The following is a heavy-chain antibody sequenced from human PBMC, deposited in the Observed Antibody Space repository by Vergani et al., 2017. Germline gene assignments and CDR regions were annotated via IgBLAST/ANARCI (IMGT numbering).Heavy chain of an antibody. CDR1: GFTFSSYA. CDR2: ISGSGGST. CDR3: AKTXTVTYSSSWYAGDDAFDI. J-gene: IGHJ3*02. V-gene: IGHV3-23*01. Sequence: EVQLLESGGGLVQPGGSLRLSCAASGFTFSSYAMSWVRQAPGKGLEWVSAISGSGGSTYYADSVKGRFTISRDTSKNTLYLQMNSLRAEDTAVYYCAKTXTVTYSSSWYAGDDAFDIWGQGTMVTVSS. D-gene: IGHD6-13*01.